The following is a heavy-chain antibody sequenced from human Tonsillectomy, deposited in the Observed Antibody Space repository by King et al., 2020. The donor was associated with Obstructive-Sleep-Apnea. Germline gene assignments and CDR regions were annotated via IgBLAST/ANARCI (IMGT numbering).Heavy chain of an antibody. CDR2: FSYDGTNT. D-gene: IGHD1-26*01. CDR3: ARTTPFDY. V-gene: IGHV3-30*04. CDR1: GFTFSNYA. J-gene: IGHJ4*02. Sequence: VQLVESGGGVVQPGRSLRFSCAAAGFTFSNYAMHWVRQAPGEWLEWVAVFSYDGTNTYYADSVQGRFTISRDNSKNTLYLQVNSLRAEDTALYYCARTTPFDYWGQGTLVTVSS.